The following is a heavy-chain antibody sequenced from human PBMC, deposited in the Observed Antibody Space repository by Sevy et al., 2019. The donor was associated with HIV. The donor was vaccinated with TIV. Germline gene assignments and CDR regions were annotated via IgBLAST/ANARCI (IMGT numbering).Heavy chain of an antibody. CDR1: GYTFTGYY. J-gene: IGHJ3*02. Sequence: ASVKVSCKASGYTFTGYYMHWVRQAPGQGLEWMGRINPNSGGTNYAQKFQGRVTMTRDTSISTAYMELSRLRSYDTAVYYCARSFGYYDFWKDAFDIWGQGTMVTVSS. CDR3: ARSFGYYDFWKDAFDI. CDR2: INPNSGGT. V-gene: IGHV1-2*06. D-gene: IGHD3-3*01.